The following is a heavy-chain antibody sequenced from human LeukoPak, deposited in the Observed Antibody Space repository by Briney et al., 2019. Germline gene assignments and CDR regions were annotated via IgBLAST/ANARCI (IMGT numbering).Heavy chain of an antibody. J-gene: IGHJ5*02. D-gene: IGHD1-7*01. CDR1: GGTFSSYA. Sequence: ASVKVSCKASGGTFSSYAISWVRQAPGQGLEWMGWINPNSGGTNYAQKFQGRVTMTRDTSISTAYMELSRLRSDDTAVYYCARVDNWNYSYWFDPWGQGTLVTVSS. CDR3: ARVDNWNYSYWFDP. CDR2: INPNSGGT. V-gene: IGHV1-2*02.